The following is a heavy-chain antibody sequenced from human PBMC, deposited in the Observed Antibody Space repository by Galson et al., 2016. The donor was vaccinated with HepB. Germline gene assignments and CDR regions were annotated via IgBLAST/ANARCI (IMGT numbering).Heavy chain of an antibody. CDR1: GDSVSSNSAA. CDR2: TYYRSKWYH. Sequence: CAISGDSVSSNSAAWNWIRQSPSRGLEWLGRTYYRSKWYHDYALSVKSRITINPDTSKNQFSLQLNSVTPGDTAVYYCARVLDHPYCSSTWCYFDYWGQETLVTVSS. CDR3: ARVLDHPYCSSTWCYFDY. V-gene: IGHV6-1*01. J-gene: IGHJ4*02. D-gene: IGHD2-2*01.